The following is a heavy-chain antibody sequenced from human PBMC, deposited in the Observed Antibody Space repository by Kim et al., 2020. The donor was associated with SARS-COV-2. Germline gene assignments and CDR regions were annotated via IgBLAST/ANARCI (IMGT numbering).Heavy chain of an antibody. V-gene: IGHV3-30*18. CDR3: AKVRLLEYFDY. CDR1: GFTFSSYG. D-gene: IGHD6-25*01. CDR2: ISYDGSNK. J-gene: IGHJ4*02. Sequence: LSLTCAASGFTFSSYGMHWVRQAPGKGLEWVAVISYDGSNKYYADSVKGRFTISRDNSKNTLYLQMNSLRAEDTAVYYCAKVRLLEYFDYWGQGTLVTVSS.